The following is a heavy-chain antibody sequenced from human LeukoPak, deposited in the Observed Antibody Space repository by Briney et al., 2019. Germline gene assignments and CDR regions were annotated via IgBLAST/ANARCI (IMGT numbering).Heavy chain of an antibody. CDR1: GYTFTSYD. Sequence: GASVKVSCKASGYTFTSYDINWVRQATGQGLEWMGWMNPNSGNTGYAQKSQGRVTMTRNTSISTAYMELSSLRSEDTAVYYCARARRPKYSSGWSHYYYYGMDVWGQGTTVTVSS. CDR3: ARARRPKYSSGWSHYYYYGMDV. CDR2: MNPNSGNT. D-gene: IGHD6-19*01. V-gene: IGHV1-8*01. J-gene: IGHJ6*02.